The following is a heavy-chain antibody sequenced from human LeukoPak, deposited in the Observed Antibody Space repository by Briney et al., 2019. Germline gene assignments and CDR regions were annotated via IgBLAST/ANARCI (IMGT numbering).Heavy chain of an antibody. Sequence: SETLSLTCSVSAGSLRSSSWWSWVRQSPVKGLEWIGEISLYGTTNYNPSLKSRVTMSVDRSKNQFSLKLSSVTAADTAVYYCARQQWEQQGRDYYFNGLDVWGPGTTVIVSS. D-gene: IGHD1-26*01. CDR3: ARQQWEQQGRDYYFNGLDV. CDR2: ISLYGTT. CDR1: AGSLRSSSW. J-gene: IGHJ6*02. V-gene: IGHV4-4*02.